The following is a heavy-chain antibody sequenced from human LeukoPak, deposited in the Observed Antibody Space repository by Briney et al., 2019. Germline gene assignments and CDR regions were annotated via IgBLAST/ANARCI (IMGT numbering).Heavy chain of an antibody. CDR1: GFTFSGYS. J-gene: IGHJ4*02. D-gene: IGHD5-18*01. CDR3: ARDSPGYTFNENDY. CDR2: IGSSSTYM. V-gene: IGHV3-21*01. Sequence: GGSLRLSCAASGFTFSGYSMNWVRQAPGKGLEWVSSIGSSSTYMYYADSVKGRFTISRDNAENSLYLQMNSLRAEDTAVYYCARDSPGYTFNENDYWGQGTLVTVSS.